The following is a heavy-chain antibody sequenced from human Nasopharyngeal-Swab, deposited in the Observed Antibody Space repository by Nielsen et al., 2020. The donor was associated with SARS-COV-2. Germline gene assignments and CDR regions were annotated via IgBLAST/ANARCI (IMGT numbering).Heavy chain of an antibody. CDR1: GGTLTNNP. V-gene: IGHV1-69*10. CDR2: IIPRLGVA. CDR3: AEDPGGRGRGS. J-gene: IGHJ4*02. D-gene: IGHD2-8*02. Sequence: SVKVSCKASGGTLTNNPISWVGQAPGQGLEWMGGIIPRLGVATYTQRFQGRATITADKSTSTVYMELSSLTSDDTAMYFCAEDPGGRGRGSWGQGTLVTVSS.